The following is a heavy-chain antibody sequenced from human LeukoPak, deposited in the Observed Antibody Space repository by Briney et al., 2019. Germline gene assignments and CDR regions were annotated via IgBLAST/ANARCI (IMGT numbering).Heavy chain of an antibody. CDR3: AKDRITMIVVATEGIDP. Sequence: GGSLRLSCAASGFTFSSYGMHWVRQAPGKGLEWVAVIWYDGSNKYYADSVKGRFTISSDNSKNTLYLQMNSLRAEDTAVYYCAKDRITMIVVATEGIDPWGQGTLVTVSS. V-gene: IGHV3-33*06. CDR2: IWYDGSNK. D-gene: IGHD3-22*01. J-gene: IGHJ5*02. CDR1: GFTFSSYG.